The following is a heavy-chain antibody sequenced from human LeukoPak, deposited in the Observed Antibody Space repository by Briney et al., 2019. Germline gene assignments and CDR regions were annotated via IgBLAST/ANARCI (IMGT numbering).Heavy chain of an antibody. V-gene: IGHV4-59*01. J-gene: IGHJ6*03. CDR2: IYYSGST. CDR1: GGSISGYY. CDR3: ARGVSGYCSGGSCSPLDYYYMDV. Sequence: KASETLSLTCTVSGGSISGYYWSWIRQPPGKGLEWVGYIYYSGSTNYNPSLKSRVTISVDTSKNQFSLKLSSVTAADTAVYYCARGVSGYCSGGSCSPLDYYYMDVWGKGTTVTVSS. D-gene: IGHD2-15*01.